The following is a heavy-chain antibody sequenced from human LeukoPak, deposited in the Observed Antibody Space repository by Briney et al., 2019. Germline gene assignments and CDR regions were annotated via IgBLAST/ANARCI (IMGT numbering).Heavy chain of an antibody. Sequence: SETLSLTCTVSGGSISSSSYYWGWIRQPPGKGLEWIGSIYYSGSTYYNPSLKSRVTISVDTSKNQFSLTMNSVTAADSAVYYCAREGLQYHFDFWGQGTLVTVSS. J-gene: IGHJ4*02. V-gene: IGHV4-39*07. CDR3: AREGLQYHFDF. CDR1: GGSISSSSYY. D-gene: IGHD2-2*01. CDR2: IYYSGST.